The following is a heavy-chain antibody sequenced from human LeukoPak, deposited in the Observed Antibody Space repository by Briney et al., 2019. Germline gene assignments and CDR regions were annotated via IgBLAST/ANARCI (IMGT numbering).Heavy chain of an antibody. V-gene: IGHV4-39*01. J-gene: IGHJ3*02. Sequence: GSLRLSCAASGFTFSSYAMSWVRQPPGQGLEWLGSINYSGTTFYSPSLKSRVTISVDTSTNHFSLNLYSVTAADTAVYHCARQRGRRLWAFEIWGQGTTVTVSS. CDR2: INYSGTT. CDR3: ARQRGRRLWAFEI. CDR1: GFTFSSYA. D-gene: IGHD3-10*01.